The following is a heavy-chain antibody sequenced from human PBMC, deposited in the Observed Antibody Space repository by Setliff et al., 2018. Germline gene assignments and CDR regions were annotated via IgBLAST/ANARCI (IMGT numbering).Heavy chain of an antibody. D-gene: IGHD3-10*01. J-gene: IGHJ6*03. CDR1: GFSISSGYY. CDR2: IHHSGKA. Sequence: SETLSLTCAVSGFSISSGYYWGWIRQPPGKGLEWIVNIHHSGKAYYNPSLKSPVTISIDTSKNQFSLKLSSVTAADTAIYYCARHDARGYYYYMDVWGEGTTVTVSS. V-gene: IGHV4-38-2*01. CDR3: ARHDARGYYYYMDV.